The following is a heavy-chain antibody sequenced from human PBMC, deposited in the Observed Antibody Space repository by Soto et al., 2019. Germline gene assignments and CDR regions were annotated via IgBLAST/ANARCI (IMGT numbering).Heavy chain of an antibody. CDR2: IVVGSGNT. V-gene: IGHV1-58*02. J-gene: IGHJ4*02. CDR3: AADVAAAGLLNV. Sequence: QKQLVQSGPEMKKPGTSVNVSCKASGFASTNSAMQWVRQARGQRLEWIGWIVVGSGNTDSAQKFQERVTITRDMSTSTAYMELRSLRSEDTAVYYCAADVAAAGLLNVWGQGTLVTVSS. CDR1: GFASTNSA. D-gene: IGHD6-13*01.